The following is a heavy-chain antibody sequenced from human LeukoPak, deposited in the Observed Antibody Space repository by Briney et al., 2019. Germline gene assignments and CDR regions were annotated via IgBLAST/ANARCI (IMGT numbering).Heavy chain of an antibody. V-gene: IGHV4-61*02. CDR1: GGSISSSSYY. CDR3: ARDAYYYGSGSYPFDY. J-gene: IGHJ4*02. Sequence: SETLSLTCTVPGGSISSSSYYWSWIRQPAGKGLEWIGRIYTSGSTNYNPSIKSRVTMSVDTSKNQFSLKLSSVTAADTAVYYCARDAYYYGSGSYPFDYWGQGTLVTVSS. D-gene: IGHD3-10*01. CDR2: IYTSGST.